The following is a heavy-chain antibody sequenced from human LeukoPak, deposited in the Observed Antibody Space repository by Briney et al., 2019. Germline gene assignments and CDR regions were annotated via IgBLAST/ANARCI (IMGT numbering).Heavy chain of an antibody. J-gene: IGHJ6*03. CDR1: GFTVSSNS. Sequence: GGSLRLSCTVSGFTVSSNSMSWVRQAPGKGLEWVSFIYSGGNTHYSDSVKGRFTISRDNFKNTLYLQMNSLRAEDTAVYYCARFFRQWLDGHYYYMDVWGKGTTVTVSS. D-gene: IGHD6-19*01. CDR3: ARFFRQWLDGHYYYMDV. CDR2: IYSGGNT. V-gene: IGHV3-53*01.